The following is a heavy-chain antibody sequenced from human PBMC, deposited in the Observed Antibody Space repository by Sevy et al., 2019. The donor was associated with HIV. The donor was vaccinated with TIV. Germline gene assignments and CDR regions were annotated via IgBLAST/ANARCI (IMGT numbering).Heavy chain of an antibody. D-gene: IGHD4-4*01. CDR1: GFAVSDSC. V-gene: IGHV3-53*01. Sequence: GGSLRLSCAVSGFAVSDSCMSWVRQSPGKGLEWVSVIFSGGRTSYADSVKGRFTVSRDGSKNTLYFQMDNLRAEDTATYYCARDRVVHNDYIFVAYYYGMDVWGQGTTVTVSS. J-gene: IGHJ6*02. CDR2: IFSGGRT. CDR3: ARDRVVHNDYIFVAYYYGMDV.